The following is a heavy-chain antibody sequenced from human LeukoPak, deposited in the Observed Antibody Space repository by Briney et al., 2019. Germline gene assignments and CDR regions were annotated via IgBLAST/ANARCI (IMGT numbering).Heavy chain of an antibody. J-gene: IGHJ5*02. CDR2: VYYTGAT. Sequence: SETLSLTCTVSGGSIGDYYWSWVRQTPGEGLVWIGFVYYTGATNYNPSLKSRVTISLDTSKNQFSLNLNSVDAADTAVYFCARCGNSYGTGYQFDPWSQGTLVTVSS. CDR3: ARCGNSYGTGYQFDP. CDR1: GGSIGDYY. V-gene: IGHV4-59*01. D-gene: IGHD5-18*01.